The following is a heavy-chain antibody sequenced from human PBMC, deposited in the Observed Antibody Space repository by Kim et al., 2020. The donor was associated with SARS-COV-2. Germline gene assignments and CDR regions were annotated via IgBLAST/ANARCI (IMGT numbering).Heavy chain of an antibody. CDR1: GGTFSSYA. D-gene: IGHD2-2*01. V-gene: IGHV1-69*13. Sequence: SVKVSCKASGGTFSSYAISWVRQAPGQGLEWMGGIIPIFGTANYAQKFQGRVTITADESTSTAYMELSSLRSEDTAVYYCARTGGPSPAKNIVVVPAAKLRYNWFDPWGQGTLVTVSS. CDR3: ARTGGPSPAKNIVVVPAAKLRYNWFDP. J-gene: IGHJ5*02. CDR2: IIPIFGTA.